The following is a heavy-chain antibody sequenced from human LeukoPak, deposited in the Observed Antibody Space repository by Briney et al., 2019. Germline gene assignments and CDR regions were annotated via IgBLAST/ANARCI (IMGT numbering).Heavy chain of an antibody. CDR3: ARLKEVPLGFDY. CDR2: IYSGGST. Sequence: GGSLRLSCAASGFTFSSYAMSWVRQAPGKGLEWVSVIYSGGSTYYADSVKGRFTISRDNSKNTLYLQMNSLRAEDTAVHYCARLKEVPLGFDYWGQGTLVTVSS. CDR1: GFTFSSYA. J-gene: IGHJ4*02. V-gene: IGHV3-53*01.